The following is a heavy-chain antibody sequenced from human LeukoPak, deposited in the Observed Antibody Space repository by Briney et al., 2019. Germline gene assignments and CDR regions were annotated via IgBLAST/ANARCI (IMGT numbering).Heavy chain of an antibody. CDR3: AKVAYSGYDYDPADY. Sequence: GGSLRLSCAASGFTFSSYGMHWVRQAPGKGLEGLAVIAYDVTFKYYAHSVRGRFTISRDNSKNTLFLQMNSLEAEDTAIYYCAKVAYSGYDYDPADYWGQGTLVTVSS. J-gene: IGHJ4*02. CDR1: GFTFSSYG. D-gene: IGHD5-12*01. V-gene: IGHV3-30*18. CDR2: IAYDVTFK.